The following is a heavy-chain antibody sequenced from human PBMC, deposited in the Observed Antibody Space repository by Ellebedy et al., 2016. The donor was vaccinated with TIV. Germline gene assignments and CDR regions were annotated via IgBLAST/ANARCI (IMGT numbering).Heavy chain of an antibody. V-gene: IGHV4-39*01. Sequence: SETLSLTCTVSGGSISRSSYYWGWIRQPPGKGLEWIGSIYYTGSTDYNLSLKSRVAMSADTSKNQFSLRLSSVTAADTAVYYCARWFGELLYVRWFDPWGQGTLVTVSS. J-gene: IGHJ5*02. CDR2: IYYTGST. D-gene: IGHD3-10*01. CDR1: GGSISRSSYY. CDR3: ARWFGELLYVRWFDP.